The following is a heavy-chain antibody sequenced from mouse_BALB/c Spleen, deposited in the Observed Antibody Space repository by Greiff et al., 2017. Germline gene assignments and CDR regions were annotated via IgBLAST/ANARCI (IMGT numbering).Heavy chain of an antibody. CDR2: ISNGGGST. CDR3: ARNYGSSVYYAMDY. D-gene: IGHD1-1*01. V-gene: IGHV5-12-2*01. Sequence: EVMLVESGGGLVQPGGSLKLSCAASGFTFSSYTMSWVRQTPEKRLEWVAYISNGGGSTYYPDTVKGRFTISRDNAKNTLYLQMSSLKSEDTAMYYCARNYGSSVYYAMDYWGQGTSVTVSS. CDR1: GFTFSSYT. J-gene: IGHJ4*01.